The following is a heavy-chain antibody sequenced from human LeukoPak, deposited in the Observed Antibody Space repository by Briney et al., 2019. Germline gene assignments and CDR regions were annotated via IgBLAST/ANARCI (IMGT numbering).Heavy chain of an antibody. Sequence: SETLSLTCTIYGGSFSWYYWSWIRQPPGKGLEWIGEIHPSGSTNFNPSLKSRVSISVDTSKNQFSLILTSVTAADTGVYYGSRGRDQSKTGDSWGQGTVVTVSS. J-gene: IGHJ4*02. D-gene: IGHD2-2*01. V-gene: IGHV4-34*01. CDR1: GGSFSWYY. CDR2: IHPSGST. CDR3: SRGRDQSKTGDS.